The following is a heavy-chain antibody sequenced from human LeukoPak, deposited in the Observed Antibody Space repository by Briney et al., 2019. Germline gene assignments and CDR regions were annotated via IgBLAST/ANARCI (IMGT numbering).Heavy chain of an antibody. CDR3: ARQNWNYPFDY. J-gene: IGHJ4*02. Sequence: TGGSLRLSCAASGFTVSSNYMSWVRQAPGKGLEWVSVIYSGGSTYYADSVKGRFTISRDNSKNTLYLQMNSLRAEDTAVYYCARQNWNYPFDYWGQGTLVTVSS. CDR1: GFTVSSNY. D-gene: IGHD1-7*01. V-gene: IGHV3-53*01. CDR2: IYSGGST.